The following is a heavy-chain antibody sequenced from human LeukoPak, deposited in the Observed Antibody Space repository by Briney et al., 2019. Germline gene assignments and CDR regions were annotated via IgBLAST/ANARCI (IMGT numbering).Heavy chain of an antibody. Sequence: KPSETLSLTCAVYGGSFSGYYWSWIRQPPGKGLEWIGEFNHSGSTNYNPSLKSRVTISVDTSKNQFSLKLSSVTAADTAVYYCARVKLTTWIQLWLRAFDIWGQGTMVTVSS. J-gene: IGHJ3*02. CDR2: FNHSGST. V-gene: IGHV4-34*01. D-gene: IGHD5-18*01. CDR3: ARVKLTTWIQLWLRAFDI. CDR1: GGSFSGYY.